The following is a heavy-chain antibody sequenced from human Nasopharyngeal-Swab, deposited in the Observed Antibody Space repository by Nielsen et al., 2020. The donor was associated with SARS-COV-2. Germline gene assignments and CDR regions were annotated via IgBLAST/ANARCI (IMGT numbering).Heavy chain of an antibody. Sequence: AVKVSCKASGGTFSSYAINWVRQAPGQGLEWMGGIIPIFGTANYAQKFQGRVTITADESTSTAYMELSSLRSEDTAVYYCARDGDRRERWLQFLDYWGQGTLVTVSS. CDR1: GGTFSSYA. CDR2: IIPIFGTA. D-gene: IGHD5-24*01. CDR3: ARDGDRRERWLQFLDY. J-gene: IGHJ4*02. V-gene: IGHV1-69*13.